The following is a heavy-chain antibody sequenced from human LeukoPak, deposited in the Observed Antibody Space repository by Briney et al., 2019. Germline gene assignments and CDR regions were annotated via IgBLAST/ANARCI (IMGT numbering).Heavy chain of an antibody. V-gene: IGHV3-30*02. J-gene: IGHJ4*02. Sequence: GGSLRLSCAASGFSFSTYGLHWVRQAPGKGLEWVAFIRYDGSNKYYADSEKGRFTISRDNSKSTLYLQVNSLRAEDTAVYYCAKDPDYWGQGTLVTVSS. CDR1: GFSFSTYG. CDR3: AKDPDY. CDR2: IRYDGSNK.